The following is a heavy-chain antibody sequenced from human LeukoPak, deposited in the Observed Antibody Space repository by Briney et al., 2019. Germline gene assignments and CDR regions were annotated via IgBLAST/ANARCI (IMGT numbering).Heavy chain of an antibody. CDR2: TYYSGST. Sequence: SETLSLTCTVSGGSISSYYWSWIRQPPGKGLEWIGYTYYSGSTNYNPSLKSRVTISVDTSKNQFSLKLSSVTAADTAVYYCARFEGPYGSGSIDYWGQGTLVTVSS. CDR1: GGSISSYY. CDR3: ARFEGPYGSGSIDY. J-gene: IGHJ4*02. D-gene: IGHD3-10*01. V-gene: IGHV4-59*01.